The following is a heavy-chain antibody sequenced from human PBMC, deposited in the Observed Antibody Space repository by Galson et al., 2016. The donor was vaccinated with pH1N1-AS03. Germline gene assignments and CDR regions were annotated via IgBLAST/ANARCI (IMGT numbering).Heavy chain of an antibody. D-gene: IGHD2-15*01. J-gene: IGHJ4*02. CDR1: GFSIRDHW. CDR3: GRVGRGGSPVDY. CDR2: IKADGSEK. V-gene: IGHV3-7*03. Sequence: SLRLSCAASGFSIRDHWMGWFRQAPSKGLEWGNEIKADGSEKHDVDSVKGRFIISRDNAKNSPYLQMNSLRADDTAVYYCGRVGRGGSPVDYWGQGTLVTVSS.